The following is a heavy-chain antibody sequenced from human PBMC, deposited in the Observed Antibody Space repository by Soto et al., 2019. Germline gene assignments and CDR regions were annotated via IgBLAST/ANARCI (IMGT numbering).Heavy chain of an antibody. CDR3: ASRSTVINTLDF. D-gene: IGHD4-17*01. CDR2: NYYGGST. CDR1: GGSITSGDYY. Sequence: QVQLQESGPGLVKPSQTLSLTCTVSGGSITSGDYYWSWIRQPPGKGLEWVGYNYYGGSTYYNPSLESRITISLDTAKNQFSLELTSVTAADTAVYYCASRSTVINTLDFWGQGTLVTVSS. V-gene: IGHV4-30-4*01. J-gene: IGHJ4*02.